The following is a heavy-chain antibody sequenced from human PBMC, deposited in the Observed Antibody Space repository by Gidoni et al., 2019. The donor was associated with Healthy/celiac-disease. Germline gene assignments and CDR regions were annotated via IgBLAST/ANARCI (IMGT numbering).Heavy chain of an antibody. Sequence: QVQLQESGPGPVKPSQTLSLTCTGSGGSTSSGDSYWSWLRQPPGKGLEWIGYIYYSGSTYYNPSLKSRVTLSVDTSKNQFSLKLSSVTAADTAVYYCAREVGYDYGLDYWGQGTLVTVSS. J-gene: IGHJ4*02. CDR1: GGSTSSGDSY. CDR3: AREVGYDYGLDY. CDR2: IYYSGST. D-gene: IGHD5-12*01. V-gene: IGHV4-30-4*01.